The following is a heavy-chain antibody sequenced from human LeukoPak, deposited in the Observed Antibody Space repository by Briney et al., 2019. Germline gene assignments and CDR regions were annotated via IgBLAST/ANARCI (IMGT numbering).Heavy chain of an antibody. CDR3: ARDRVMITFGGVIVTGYFDY. CDR1: GGYLSRYY. J-gene: IGHJ4*02. Sequence: SETLSLTCTVSGGYLSRYYWSWIRQPPGKGLEWIGYIYHTGSTSYNPSLKGRVTISVDTSKNQFSLKLSSVTAADTAVYYCARDRVMITFGGVIVTGYFDYWGQGTLVTASS. V-gene: IGHV4-59*12. CDR2: IYHTGST. D-gene: IGHD3-16*02.